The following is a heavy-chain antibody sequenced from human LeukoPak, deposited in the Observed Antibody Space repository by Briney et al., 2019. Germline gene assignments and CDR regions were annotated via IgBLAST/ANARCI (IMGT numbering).Heavy chain of an antibody. Sequence: GGSLRLSCAASGFTFSSYAMHWVRQAPGKGLEWEAVISYDGSNKYYADSVKGRFTIFRDNSKNTLYLQMNSLRAEDTAVYYCTTRGGSFSIFDYWGQGTLVTVSS. CDR1: GFTFSSYA. D-gene: IGHD1-26*01. CDR2: ISYDGSNK. V-gene: IGHV3-30-3*01. J-gene: IGHJ4*02. CDR3: TTRGGSFSIFDY.